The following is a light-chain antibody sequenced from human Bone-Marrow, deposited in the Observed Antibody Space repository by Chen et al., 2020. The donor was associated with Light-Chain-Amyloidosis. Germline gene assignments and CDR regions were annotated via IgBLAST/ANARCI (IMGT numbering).Light chain of an antibody. J-gene: IGKJ1*01. CDR3: QQCHSYPS. CDR1: QHINNW. V-gene: IGKV1-5*03. Sequence: DIQMTQSPSTLSASVGQRITITCRASQHINNWLAWYQQKPGKAPKLLIYQASTIENAVPARVSASGSGNEFTLTSSSLQPDVFATYYWQQCHSYPSFGQGTKVEIK. CDR2: QAS.